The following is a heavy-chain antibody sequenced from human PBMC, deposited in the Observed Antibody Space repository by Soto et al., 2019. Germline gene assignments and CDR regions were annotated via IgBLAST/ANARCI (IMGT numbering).Heavy chain of an antibody. J-gene: IGHJ5*02. D-gene: IGHD6-13*01. V-gene: IGHV4-59*01. CDR3: ARVISSSMVNWFAP. CDR2: IYYSGST. CDR1: GGSISSYY. Sequence: PSETLSLTCTVSGGSISSYYWSWIRQPPGKGLEWIGYIYYSGSTNYNPSLKSRVTISVDTSKNQFSLKLSSVTAADTAVYYCARVISSSMVNWFAPCGQGTLVTVSS.